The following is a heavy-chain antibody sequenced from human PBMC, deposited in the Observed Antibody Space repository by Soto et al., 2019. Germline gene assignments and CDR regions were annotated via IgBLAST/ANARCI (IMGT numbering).Heavy chain of an antibody. D-gene: IGHD3-3*01. Sequence: QVQLQQWGAGLLKPSETLSLTCAVYGGSFSGYYWSWIRQPPGKGLEWIGEINHSGSTNYNPSLKSRVTISVDTSKNQFSLKLSSVTAADTAVYYCARGCELRFLEWLSLAPTRRYFDYWGQGTLVTVSS. V-gene: IGHV4-34*01. CDR2: INHSGST. CDR3: ARGCELRFLEWLSLAPTRRYFDY. J-gene: IGHJ4*02. CDR1: GGSFSGYY.